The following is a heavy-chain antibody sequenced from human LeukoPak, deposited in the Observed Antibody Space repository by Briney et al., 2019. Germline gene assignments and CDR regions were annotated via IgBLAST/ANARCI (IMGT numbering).Heavy chain of an antibody. J-gene: IGHJ4*02. CDR2: IIPIFGTA. D-gene: IGHD4-17*01. CDR1: GGTFSSYA. CDR3: ARSRYGDYPRENYFDY. Sequence: SVKVSCKASGGTFSSYAISWVRQAPGQGLEWMGGIIPIFGTANYAQKFQGRVTITADESTSTAYMELSSLRSEDMAVYYCARSRYGDYPRENYFDYWGQGTLVTVSS. V-gene: IGHV1-69*01.